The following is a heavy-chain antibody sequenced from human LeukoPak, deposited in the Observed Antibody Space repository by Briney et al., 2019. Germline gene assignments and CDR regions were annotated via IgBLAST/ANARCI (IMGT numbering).Heavy chain of an antibody. D-gene: IGHD6-13*01. CDR3: AHKRAGEAAGTFDY. V-gene: IGHV2-5*02. J-gene: IGHJ4*02. CDR1: GFSLSTSGVA. CDR2: IYWDDDK. Sequence: SGPTLVKPTQTLTLTCTFSGFSLSTSGVAVGWIRQPPGKALEWLALIYWDDDKRYSPSLKSRLTIMKDTSKNQVVLIMTNMDPVDTATFFCAHKRAGEAAGTFDYWGQGTLVTVSS.